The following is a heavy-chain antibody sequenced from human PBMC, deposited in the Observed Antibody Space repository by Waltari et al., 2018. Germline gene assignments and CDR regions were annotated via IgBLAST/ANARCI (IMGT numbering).Heavy chain of an antibody. V-gene: IGHV4-34*01. CDR1: GGSFSGYY. CDR3: ARVGAQSRYYYDSSGYYYYDY. CDR2: INHSGST. Sequence: QVQLQQWGAGLLKPSETLSLTCAVYGGSFSGYYWSWIRQPPGKGLEWIGEINHSGSTNYNPSLKSRGTISVDTSKNQFSLKLSSVTAADTAVYYCARVGAQSRYYYDSSGYYYYDYWGQGTLVTVSS. D-gene: IGHD3-22*01. J-gene: IGHJ4*02.